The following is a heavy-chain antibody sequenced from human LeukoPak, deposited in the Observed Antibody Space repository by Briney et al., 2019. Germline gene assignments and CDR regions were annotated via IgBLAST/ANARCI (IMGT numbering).Heavy chain of an antibody. CDR2: IYYSGST. Sequence: SETLSLTCTVSGGSISSYYWSWIRQPPGKGLEWIGHIYYSGSTNYNPSLKSRVTISIDTSKNQFSLRLSSVTAADTAVYYCARDPDGDYYFDYWGQGTLVTVSS. D-gene: IGHD4-17*01. J-gene: IGHJ4*02. CDR3: ARDPDGDYYFDY. CDR1: GGSISSYY. V-gene: IGHV4-59*01.